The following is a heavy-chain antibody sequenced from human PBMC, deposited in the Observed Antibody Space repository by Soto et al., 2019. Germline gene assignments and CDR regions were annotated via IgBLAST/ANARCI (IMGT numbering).Heavy chain of an antibody. V-gene: IGHV4-61*01. D-gene: IGHD3-3*01. CDR1: GGSVSSESHY. CDR3: ARGQYDFRSGSYYYAMEV. CDR2: IYYTGST. J-gene: IGHJ6*02. Sequence: SETLSLTCTVSGGSVSSESHYWSWIRQTPGKGLEWIGYIYYTGSTNYNPSLKGRVTMSVDTSRDQVSLRLRSVTRADTAVYYCARGQYDFRSGSYYYAMEVWGQGTKVTVSS.